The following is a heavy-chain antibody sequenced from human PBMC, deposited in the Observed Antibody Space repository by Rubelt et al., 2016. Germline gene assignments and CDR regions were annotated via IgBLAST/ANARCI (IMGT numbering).Heavy chain of an antibody. J-gene: IGHJ4*02. CDR3: ARYYYDSSGYVYFDY. CDR1: GYTFTSYA. Sequence: QVQLVQSGAEVKKPGASVKGSCKASGYTFTSYAMPWVRQAPGQRLEGMGWINAGNGNTKYSQKFPGRVTITRDTSASSAYMELSSLRSEDTAVYYCARYYYDSSGYVYFDYWGQGTLVTVSS. V-gene: IGHV1-3*01. D-gene: IGHD3-22*01. CDR2: INAGNGNT.